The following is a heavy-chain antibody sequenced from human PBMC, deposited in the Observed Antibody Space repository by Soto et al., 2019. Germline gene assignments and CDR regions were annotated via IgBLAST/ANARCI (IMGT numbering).Heavy chain of an antibody. V-gene: IGHV3-74*01. CDR3: ARLPVDTITSLDY. CDR2: INSDGSSI. D-gene: IGHD3-3*01. J-gene: IGHJ4*02. Sequence: EVQLVESGGDLVQPGGFLRLSCATSGFTFSRYWRHWVRQVPGKGLVWVSRINSDGSSISYSDSVKGRCTISRDNAKNTLYLQMNSLRVEDTAVYYCARLPVDTITSLDYWGQGTLVTVSS. CDR1: GFTFSRYW.